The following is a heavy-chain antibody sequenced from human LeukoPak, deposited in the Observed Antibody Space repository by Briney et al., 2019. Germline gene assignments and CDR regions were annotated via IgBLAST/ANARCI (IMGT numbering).Heavy chain of an antibody. V-gene: IGHV5-51*01. CDR3: ARHPRITMVRGVNKGAPYYYYMDV. D-gene: IGHD3-10*01. J-gene: IGHJ6*03. CDR1: GYSFTSYW. CDR2: IYPGDSDT. Sequence: GESLKISCQGSGYSFTSYWIGWVRQMPGKGLEWMGIIYPGDSDTRYSPSFQGQVTISADKSISTAYLQWSSLKASDTAMYYCARHPRITMVRGVNKGAPYYYYMDVWGKGTTVTVSS.